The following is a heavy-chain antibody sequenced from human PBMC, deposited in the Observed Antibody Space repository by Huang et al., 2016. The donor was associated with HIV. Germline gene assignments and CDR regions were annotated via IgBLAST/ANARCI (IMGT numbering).Heavy chain of an antibody. V-gene: IGHV3-30*18. CDR1: GFKLSGFG. Sequence: QVHLVESGGGVVQPGGSLRLSCAASGFKLSGFGMHWVRQAPGKGVEWLAVSSYDGRSQFYTDSVKGRFTISRDNSDNTLSLQMKGLRPDDTAVYYCAKESRWFSDFDHWGQGVLVSVSS. CDR2: SSYDGRSQ. D-gene: IGHD2-15*01. J-gene: IGHJ4*02. CDR3: AKESRWFSDFDH.